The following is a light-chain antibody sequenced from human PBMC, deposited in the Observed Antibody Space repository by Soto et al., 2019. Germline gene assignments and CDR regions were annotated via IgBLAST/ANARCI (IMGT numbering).Light chain of an antibody. CDR1: QGIRNE. Sequence: AIQMTQSPSSLSASVGDRDIITCRASQGIRNELSWYQQKPGKAPELLIHGASTLQTGVPSRFSGGGSDTDFTLTISSLQPEDFATYYCLQDHGYPRTFGQGSKVEIK. CDR2: GAS. CDR3: LQDHGYPRT. J-gene: IGKJ1*01. V-gene: IGKV1-6*01.